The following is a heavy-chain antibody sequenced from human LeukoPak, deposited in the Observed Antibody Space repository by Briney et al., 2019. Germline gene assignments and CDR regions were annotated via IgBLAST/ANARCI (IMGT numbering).Heavy chain of an antibody. CDR1: GGSINSYY. V-gene: IGHV4-59*08. J-gene: IGHJ3*02. Sequence: SETLSLTCAVSGGSINSYYWSWIRQPPGKGLEWIGYISYTGGETNYNPSLKRRLTISVDTSKNQFSLMLTSVTAADTAVYYCARQPAATAAFDIWAPGTMVTVSS. CDR2: ISYTGGET. CDR3: ARQPAATAAFDI. D-gene: IGHD5-18*01.